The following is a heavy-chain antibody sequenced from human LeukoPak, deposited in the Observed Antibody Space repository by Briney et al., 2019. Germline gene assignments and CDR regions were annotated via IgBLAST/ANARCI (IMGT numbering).Heavy chain of an antibody. CDR3: VRGLGDV. CDR1: GFIFRNFW. V-gene: IGHV3-74*01. Sequence: QPGGSLRLSCSASGFIFRNFWMHWVRQAPGKGPVWVSRINNDGKLVTYADSVKGRFTISRDSAKDTVFLQMNSLRAEDTALYYWVRGLGDVWGKGTLVTVSS. J-gene: IGHJ6*04. D-gene: IGHD4-11*01. CDR2: INNDGKLV.